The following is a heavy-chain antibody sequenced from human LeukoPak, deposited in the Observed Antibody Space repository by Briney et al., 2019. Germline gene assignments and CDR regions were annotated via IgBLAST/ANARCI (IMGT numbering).Heavy chain of an antibody. Sequence: PSETLSLTCAVYGGSFSGYYWSLIRQPPGKGLEWIGEINHSGSTNYNPSLKSRVTISVDTSKNQFSLKLSSVTAADTAVYYCARGPKYYYDSSGYYKYFDYWGQGTLVTVSS. J-gene: IGHJ4*02. CDR3: ARGPKYYYDSSGYYKYFDY. CDR2: INHSGST. CDR1: GGSFSGYY. V-gene: IGHV4-34*01. D-gene: IGHD3-22*01.